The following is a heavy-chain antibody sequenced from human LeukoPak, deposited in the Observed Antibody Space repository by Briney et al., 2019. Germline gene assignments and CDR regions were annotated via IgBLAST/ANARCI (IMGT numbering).Heavy chain of an antibody. J-gene: IGHJ6*04. CDR2: IRSKAYGGTT. CDR3: ARGALTKVWGRKKGTDV. V-gene: IGHV3-49*04. Sequence: GGSLRLSCTASGFTFGDYAMSWVRQAPGKGLEWVGFIRSKAYGGTTEYAASVKGRFTISRDNSKNTLYLQMNSLRAEDTAVYYCARGALTKVWGRKKGTDVWGKGTTVTVSA. CDR1: GFTFGDYA. D-gene: IGHD3-16*01.